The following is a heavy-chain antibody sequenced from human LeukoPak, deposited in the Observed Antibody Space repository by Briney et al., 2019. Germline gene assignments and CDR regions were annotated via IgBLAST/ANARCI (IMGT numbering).Heavy chain of an antibody. Sequence: ASVKVSCKASGYTFTGYYMHWVRQAPGQGLEWMGRINPNSGGTNYAQKFQGRVTITADESTSTAYMELSSLRSEDTAVYYCARENGREEQWPQRGAFDIWGQGTMVTVSS. D-gene: IGHD6-19*01. CDR2: INPNSGGT. V-gene: IGHV1-2*06. J-gene: IGHJ3*02. CDR1: GYTFTGYY. CDR3: ARENGREEQWPQRGAFDI.